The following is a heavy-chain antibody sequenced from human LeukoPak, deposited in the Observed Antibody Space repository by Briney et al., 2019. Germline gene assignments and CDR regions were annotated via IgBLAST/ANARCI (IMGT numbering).Heavy chain of an antibody. CDR2: MDDRGDS. V-gene: IGHV4-59*01. J-gene: IGHJ6*02. Sequence: KPSETLSLTCTVSGDSMRSYYWSWIRQAPGKGLEWLAHMDDRGDSNYNPSLKGRGSISVDTSKNQFSLKLRSVTAADTAVYYCARDSRYDSGWFDDGMDVWGPGTTVTVSS. CDR1: GDSMRSYY. CDR3: ARDSRYDSGWFDDGMDV. D-gene: IGHD6-13*01.